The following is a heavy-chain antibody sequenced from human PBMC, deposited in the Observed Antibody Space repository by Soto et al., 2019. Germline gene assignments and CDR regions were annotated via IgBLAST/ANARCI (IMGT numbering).Heavy chain of an antibody. J-gene: IGHJ5*02. CDR3: ARDNNYYGDYVVSWFDP. Sequence: PGGSVRLSFATSGCTFNSYGMHWVRQAPGKGLEWVAVISYDGSTKYYTDSVKGRFTISRDSSKNTLYLQMNSLRAEDTAVYYSARDNNYYGDYVVSWFDPWGQGTLVTVSS. CDR2: ISYDGSTK. V-gene: IGHV3-30*19. D-gene: IGHD4-17*01. CDR1: GCTFNSYG.